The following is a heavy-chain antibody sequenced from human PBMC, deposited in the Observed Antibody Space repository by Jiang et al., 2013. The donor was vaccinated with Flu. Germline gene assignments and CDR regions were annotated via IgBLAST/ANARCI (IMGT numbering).Heavy chain of an antibody. CDR3: ARDYYDSSAKPNAFDI. D-gene: IGHD3-22*01. CDR1: GYTFSSYG. J-gene: IGHJ3*02. CDR2: ISAYNGNT. V-gene: IGHV1-18*01. Sequence: SGAEVKKPGASVKVSCKASGYTFSSYGISWVRQAPGQGLEWMGWISAYNGNTNYAQKVQGRVIMTTDTSTSTAYMELRSLRSDDTAVYHCARDYYDSSAKPNAFDIWGQGTMVTVSS.